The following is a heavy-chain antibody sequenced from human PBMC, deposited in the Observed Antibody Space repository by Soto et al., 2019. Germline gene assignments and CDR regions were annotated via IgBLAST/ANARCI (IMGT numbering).Heavy chain of an antibody. CDR2: IWYDGSNE. J-gene: IGHJ4*02. D-gene: IGHD6-13*01. V-gene: IGHV3-33*01. Sequence: QVQLVESGGGVVQPGKSLRLSCEASGFAFSSYGMHWVRQAPGKGLEWVSVIWYDGSNEHYADSVKGRFTISRDNSKNTLYLQMNSLRPEDTAVYYCARDGPKAGIFLEYWGQGTLVTVSS. CDR1: GFAFSSYG. CDR3: ARDGPKAGIFLEY.